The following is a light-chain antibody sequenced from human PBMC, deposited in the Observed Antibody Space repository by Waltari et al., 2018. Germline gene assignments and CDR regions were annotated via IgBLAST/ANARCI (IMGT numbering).Light chain of an antibody. CDR3: QQRRIWPPLT. CDR2: DTS. J-gene: IGKJ4*01. CDR1: QNISSY. V-gene: IGKV3-11*01. Sequence: EIVLTQSPATLSLSPGERATLSCRASQNISSYLAWYQHKPGQAPRLLIYDTSDRATGIPARFSGSGSGTDFTLTISSLEPEDFAVYYCQQRRIWPPLTFGGGTKVEI.